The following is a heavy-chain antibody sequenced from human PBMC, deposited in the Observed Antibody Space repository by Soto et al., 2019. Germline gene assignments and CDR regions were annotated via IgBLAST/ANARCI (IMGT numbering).Heavy chain of an antibody. CDR3: AKGRDSTLLRWQYFDN. Sequence: LRLSCAVSGFTFSLFGMHWVRQAPGKGLEWVAFISYEGRNKYYADSVKGRFTISRDNSKNTLSLQMDSLRPEDTAVYYCAKGRDSTLLRWQYFDNWGQGTQVTVSS. CDR1: GFTFSLFG. D-gene: IGHD4-17*01. V-gene: IGHV3-30*18. CDR2: ISYEGRNK. J-gene: IGHJ4*02.